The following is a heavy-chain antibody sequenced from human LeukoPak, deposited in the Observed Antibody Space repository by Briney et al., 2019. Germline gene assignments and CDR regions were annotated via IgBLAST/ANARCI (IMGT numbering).Heavy chain of an antibody. CDR1: GGSFSGYY. V-gene: IGHV4-34*01. CDR2: INHSGDT. CDR3: ARGRHYCTNGVCYKMDWFDP. Sequence: SETLSLTCAVYGGSFSGYYWSWIRQPPGKGLEWVGEINHSGDTNYNSSLKSRVTISVDTSKNQFSLKLSSVTAADTAVYYCARGRHYCTNGVCYKMDWFDPWGRGTLVIVSS. J-gene: IGHJ5*02. D-gene: IGHD2-8*01.